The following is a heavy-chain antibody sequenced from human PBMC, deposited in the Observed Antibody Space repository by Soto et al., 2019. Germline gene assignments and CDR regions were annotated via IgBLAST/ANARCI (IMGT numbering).Heavy chain of an antibody. CDR1: GYTFTNSG. J-gene: IGHJ4*02. V-gene: IGHV1-18*01. CDR2: ISTYNGHT. CDR3: ARDPNCGGDCYPDY. D-gene: IGHD2-21*02. Sequence: ASVKVSCKASGYTFTNSGISWVRQAPGQGLEWMGWISTYNGHTNYAQNLQGRVTMTTDTSTSTVYMELRSLTSDDTAVYYCARDPNCGGDCYPDYWGQGTLVTVSS.